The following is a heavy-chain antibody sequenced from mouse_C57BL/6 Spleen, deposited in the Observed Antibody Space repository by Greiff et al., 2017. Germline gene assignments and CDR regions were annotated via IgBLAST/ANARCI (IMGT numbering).Heavy chain of an antibody. D-gene: IGHD1-1*01. CDR1: GYSFTDYN. Sequence: EVKLMESGPELVKPGASVKISCKASGYSFTDYNMNWVKQSNGKSLEWIGVINPNYGTTSYNQKFKGKATLTVDQSSSTAYMQLNSLTSEDSAVYYCARNYYGSSNYYFDYWGQGTTLTVSS. CDR3: ARNYYGSSNYYFDY. J-gene: IGHJ2*01. V-gene: IGHV1-39*01. CDR2: INPNYGTT.